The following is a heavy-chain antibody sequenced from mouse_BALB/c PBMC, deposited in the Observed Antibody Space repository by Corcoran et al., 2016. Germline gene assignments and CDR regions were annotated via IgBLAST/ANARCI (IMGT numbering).Heavy chain of an antibody. CDR2: IDPANGNT. Sequence: EVQLQQSGAELVKPGASVKLSCTASGFNIKDTYMHWVKQRPEQGLEWIGRIDPANGNTKYDPKFQGKATITADTSSNTAYLQLSSLTSEDTAVYYCARDYDGYYPVAYWGQGTLVTVSA. J-gene: IGHJ3*01. D-gene: IGHD2-3*01. CDR1: GFNIKDTY. V-gene: IGHV14-3*02. CDR3: ARDYDGYYPVAY.